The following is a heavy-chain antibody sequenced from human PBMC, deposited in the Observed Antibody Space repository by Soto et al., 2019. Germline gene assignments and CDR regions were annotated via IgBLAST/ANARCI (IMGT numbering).Heavy chain of an antibody. J-gene: IGHJ4*02. Sequence: SVKVSCKASGFTFTSSAVQWVRQACGQRLEWIGWIVVGSGNTNYAQKFQERVTITRDMSTSTAYMELSSLRSEDTAVYYCAAEGYDSSGYKPWGQGTLVTVSS. CDR2: IVVGSGNT. CDR1: GFTFTSSA. V-gene: IGHV1-58*01. D-gene: IGHD3-22*01. CDR3: AAEGYDSSGYKP.